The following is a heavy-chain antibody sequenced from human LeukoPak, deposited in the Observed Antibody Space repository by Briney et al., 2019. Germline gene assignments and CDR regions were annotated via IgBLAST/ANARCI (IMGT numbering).Heavy chain of an antibody. CDR1: GGSISSYY. Sequence: SETLSLTCTVSGGSISSYYWSWIRQPAGKGLEWIGRIYTSGSTNYNPSLKSRVTMSVDTSKNQFSLKLSSVTAADTAVYYCARAGDILTGYYKGLEGAFDIWDQGTMVTVSS. CDR3: ARAGDILTGYYKGLEGAFDI. D-gene: IGHD3-9*01. J-gene: IGHJ3*02. V-gene: IGHV4-4*07. CDR2: IYTSGST.